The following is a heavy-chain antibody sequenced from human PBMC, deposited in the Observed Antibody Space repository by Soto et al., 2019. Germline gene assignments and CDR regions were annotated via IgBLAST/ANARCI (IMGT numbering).Heavy chain of an antibody. CDR3: ARAPGYSGDDYADY. V-gene: IGHV1-69*06. Sequence: ASVKVSCKASGGTFINYGVSWVRQAPGQGLEWMGGIIPLFGTAKYAQKFQGRLTITADKSTGTAYMELSSLRSEDTAVYYCARAPGYSGDDYADYWGQGTLVTVSS. D-gene: IGHD5-12*01. CDR2: IIPLFGTA. CDR1: GGTFINYG. J-gene: IGHJ4*02.